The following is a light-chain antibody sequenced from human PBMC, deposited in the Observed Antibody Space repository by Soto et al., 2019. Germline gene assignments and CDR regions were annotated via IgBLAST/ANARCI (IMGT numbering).Light chain of an antibody. J-gene: IGLJ2*01. CDR3: CSYAGDSILT. V-gene: IGLV2-23*02. CDR2: EDS. Sequence: QSVLTQPASVSGSPGQSITIFCIGTSSDVGSYNLVSWYQRHPGKAPKLMIYEDSKRPSGVSNRFSGSKSGNTASLTISGLQAEDEADYFCCSYAGDSILTFGGGTKVTVL. CDR1: SSDVGSYNL.